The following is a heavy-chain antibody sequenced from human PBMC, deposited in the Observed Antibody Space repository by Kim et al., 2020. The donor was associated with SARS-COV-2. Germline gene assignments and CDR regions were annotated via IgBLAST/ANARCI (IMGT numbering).Heavy chain of an antibody. Sequence: SETLSLTCSVSGASVTNSDHYWGWIRQAAGKGLEWLGGVYHSGRTNYNPSLKSRLLTSVDASKNQFSLHLKSVSAADTAIYYCARRPITGRDTLPTYYFDYWGQGILVTVSS. CDR1: GASVTNSDHY. V-gene: IGHV4-39*01. CDR2: VYHSGRT. CDR3: ARRPITGRDTLPTYYFDY. J-gene: IGHJ4*02. D-gene: IGHD1-20*01.